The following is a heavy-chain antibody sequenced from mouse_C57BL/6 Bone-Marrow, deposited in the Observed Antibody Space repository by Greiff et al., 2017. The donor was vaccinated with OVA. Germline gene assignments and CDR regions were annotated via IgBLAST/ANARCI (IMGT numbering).Heavy chain of an antibody. CDR2: IYWDDDK. D-gene: IGHD4-1*01. V-gene: IGHV8-12*01. J-gene: IGHJ3*01. CDR3: ARRDSGTWFAY. Sequence: QVTLKVCGPGILQSSQTLSLTCSFSGFSLSTSGMGVSWIRQPSGKGLEWLAHIYWDDDKRYNPSLKSRLTISKDTSRNQVFLKITSVDTADTATYYCARRDSGTWFAYWGQGTLVTVSA. CDR1: GFSLSTSGMG.